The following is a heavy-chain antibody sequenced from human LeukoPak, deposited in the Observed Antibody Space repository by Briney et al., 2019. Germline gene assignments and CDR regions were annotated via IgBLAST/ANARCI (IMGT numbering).Heavy chain of an antibody. CDR1: GYTFTSYY. D-gene: IGHD4-11*01. CDR3: ARADYINPFDY. CDR2: INPSGGST. J-gene: IGHJ4*02. Sequence: ASVTVSCKASGYTFTSYYMHWVRQAPGQGLEWMGIINPSGGSTSYAQKFQGRVTMTRDTSTSTVYMELSSLRSEDTAVYYCARADYINPFDYWGQGTLVTVSS. V-gene: IGHV1-46*01.